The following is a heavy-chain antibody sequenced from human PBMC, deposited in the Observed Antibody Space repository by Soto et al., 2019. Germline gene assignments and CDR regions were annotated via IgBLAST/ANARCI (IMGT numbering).Heavy chain of an antibody. D-gene: IGHD3-22*01. CDR3: ARDQDYYDSSGPYYFDY. V-gene: IGHV1-46*01. Sequence: QVQLVQSGAEVKKPGASVKVSCKASGNTFTSYYMHWVRQAPGQGLEWMGIINPSGGSTSYAQKFQGRVTMTRDTSTSTVYMELSSLRSEDTAVYYCARDQDYYDSSGPYYFDYWGQGTLVTVSS. J-gene: IGHJ4*02. CDR2: INPSGGST. CDR1: GNTFTSYY.